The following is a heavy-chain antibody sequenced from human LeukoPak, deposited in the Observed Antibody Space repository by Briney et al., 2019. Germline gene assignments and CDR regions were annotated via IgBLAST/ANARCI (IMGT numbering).Heavy chain of an antibody. Sequence: SVKVSCKASGYTFTAHYMHWVRQAPVQGVEWMGWINPNNGGTNYAQKFQGRVTMTRDTSISTAYMELSSLRSDDTAVSYCAKTGSYSPSRSDYCGQGTLVTVSS. V-gene: IGHV1-2*02. CDR1: GYTFTAHY. CDR2: INPNNGGT. D-gene: IGHD3-10*01. CDR3: AKTGSYSPSRSDY. J-gene: IGHJ4*02.